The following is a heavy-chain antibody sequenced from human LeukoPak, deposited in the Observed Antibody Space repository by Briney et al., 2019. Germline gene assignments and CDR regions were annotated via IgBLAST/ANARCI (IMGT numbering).Heavy chain of an antibody. CDR3: VRDSRHSSRGNWFDP. CDR1: GGSISSYY. CDR2: IYYSGTT. Sequence: PSETLSLTCTVSGGSISSYYWSWIRQPPGMGLDWIGYIYYSGTTNYNPSLKSRVTISVDTSKNQFSLKLNSVTAADTAVYNCVRDSRHSSRGNWFDPWGQGTLVTVSS. V-gene: IGHV4-59*01. J-gene: IGHJ5*02. D-gene: IGHD6-13*01.